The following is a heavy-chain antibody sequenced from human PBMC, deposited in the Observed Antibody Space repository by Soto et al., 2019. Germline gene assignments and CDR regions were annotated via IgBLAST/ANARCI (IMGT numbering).Heavy chain of an antibody. Sequence: PGGSLRLSCVGSGFNFGDYGMHWVRHTPGKGLEWVAVIGNDGAVRFYGDSVKGRFTISRDNSRSTFFLQMSSLRPEDTAIYYCAKETIAVAGPNYFDFWGQGTQVTVSS. CDR1: GFNFGDYG. CDR3: AKETIAVAGPNYFDF. V-gene: IGHV3-30*18. D-gene: IGHD6-19*01. J-gene: IGHJ4*02. CDR2: IGNDGAVR.